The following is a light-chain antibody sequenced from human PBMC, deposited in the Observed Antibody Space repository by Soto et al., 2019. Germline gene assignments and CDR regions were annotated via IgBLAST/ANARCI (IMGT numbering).Light chain of an antibody. CDR3: GTWDTSLGAGV. CDR2: EDD. J-gene: IGLJ2*01. Sequence: QSVLTQPPSVSAAPGRRVTISCSGSDSNIGTNYVSWYQHLPGTAPKLLVYEDDKRPSGIPDRFSASKSGTSATLGITGLQTGDEADYYCGTWDTSLGAGVFGGGTKLTVL. CDR1: DSNIGTNY. V-gene: IGLV1-51*02.